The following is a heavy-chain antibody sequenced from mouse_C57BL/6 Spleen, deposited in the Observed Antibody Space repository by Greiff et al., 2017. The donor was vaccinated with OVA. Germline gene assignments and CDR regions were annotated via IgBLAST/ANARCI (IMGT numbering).Heavy chain of an antibody. J-gene: IGHJ3*01. CDR1: GYTFTSYW. CDR2: INPSSGYT. D-gene: IGHD2-4*01. V-gene: IGHV1-7*01. Sequence: VQLQESGAELAKPGASVKLSCKASGYTFTSYWMHWVKQRPGQGLEWIGYINPSSGYTKYNQKFKDKATLTVDKSSSTAYMQLSSLTYEDSAVYYCARSDYDGAWFAYWGQGTLVTVSA. CDR3: ARSDYDGAWFAY.